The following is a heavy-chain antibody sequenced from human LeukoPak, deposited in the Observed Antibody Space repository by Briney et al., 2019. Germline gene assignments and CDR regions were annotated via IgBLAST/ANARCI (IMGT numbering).Heavy chain of an antibody. Sequence: GGSLRLSCAASGFTFSSYNMNWVRQAPGKGLEWVSYISSSSSIIYYADSVKGRFTISRDNSKSTLYLQMNSLRAEDTAVYYCARDSYDSSGYQFDYWGQGTLVTVSS. J-gene: IGHJ4*02. V-gene: IGHV3-48*01. CDR1: GFTFSSYN. CDR3: ARDSYDSSGYQFDY. D-gene: IGHD3-22*01. CDR2: ISSSSSII.